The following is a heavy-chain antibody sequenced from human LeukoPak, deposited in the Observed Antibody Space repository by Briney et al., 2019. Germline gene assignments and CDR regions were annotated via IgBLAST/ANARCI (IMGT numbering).Heavy chain of an antibody. Sequence: PGGSLRLSCAASGFTFSTYGMNWVRQAPGKGLEWVSTISTNSVATYYSDSVKGRFTIPRDNSKNTLFLQMNSLRAEDTAIYYCAKGQSTIATRSFDSWGQGTLVTVSS. CDR1: GFTFSTYG. D-gene: IGHD6-6*01. CDR3: AKGQSTIATRSFDS. CDR2: ISTNSVAT. V-gene: IGHV3-23*01. J-gene: IGHJ4*02.